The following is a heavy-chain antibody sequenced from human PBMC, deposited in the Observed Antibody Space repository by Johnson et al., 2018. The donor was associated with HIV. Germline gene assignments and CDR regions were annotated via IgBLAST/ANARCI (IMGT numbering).Heavy chain of an antibody. J-gene: IGHJ3*02. Sequence: EVHLVESGGNLVQSGGSLRLSCAASGFSVSNYYMSWVRQAPGKGLEWVSVLFSDGTTYYADSVKGRFTISRDNSKNTLFLQMNSLRAEDTAVFYCARACRDGYTCDVYDIWGQGTMVTVSS. CDR2: LFSDGTT. CDR3: ARACRDGYTCDVYDI. D-gene: IGHD5-24*01. CDR1: GFSVSNYY. V-gene: IGHV3-66*01.